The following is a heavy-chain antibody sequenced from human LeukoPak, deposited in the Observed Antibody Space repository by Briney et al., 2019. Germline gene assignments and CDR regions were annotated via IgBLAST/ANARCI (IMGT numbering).Heavy chain of an antibody. CDR3: ARGARRGDAYYYYMDV. V-gene: IGHV3-53*01. Sequence: GGSLRLSCAASGFTVSSNYMSWVRQAPGKGLEWVSVNSGGSTYYADSVKGRFTISRDNSKNTLYLQMNSLRAEDTAVYYCARGARRGDAYYYYMDVWGKGTTVTVSS. CDR1: GFTVSSNY. J-gene: IGHJ6*03. D-gene: IGHD3-10*01. CDR2: NSGGST.